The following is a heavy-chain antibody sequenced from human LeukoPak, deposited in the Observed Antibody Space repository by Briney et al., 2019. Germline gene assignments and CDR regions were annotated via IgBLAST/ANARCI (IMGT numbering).Heavy chain of an antibody. CDR3: AQDNELAVNWNPFDY. V-gene: IGHV3-30*02. CDR2: IRFDRSNI. CDR1: GFDFSNYG. D-gene: IGHD1-1*01. J-gene: IGHJ4*02. Sequence: GGSLRLSCAASGFDFSNYGMHWVRQAPGKGLEWVSFIRFDRSNIYYADSVKGRFTISRDNSRNMLYLQMNSLRAEDTAMYYCAQDNELAVNWNPFDYWGQGTLVTVSS.